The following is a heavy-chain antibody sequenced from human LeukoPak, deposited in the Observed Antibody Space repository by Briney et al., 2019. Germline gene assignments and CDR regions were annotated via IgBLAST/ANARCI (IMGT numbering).Heavy chain of an antibody. CDR2: IYYSGST. V-gene: IGHV4-39*01. Sequence: PSETLSLTCTVSGGSISSSSYYWGWIRQPPGKGLEWIGSIYYSGSTYYNPSLKSRVTISVDTSKNQFSLKLSSVTAADTAVYYCARIGVKDRGTGYWGQGTLVTVSS. CDR3: ARIGVKDRGTGY. J-gene: IGHJ4*02. CDR1: GGSISSSSYY. D-gene: IGHD3-10*01.